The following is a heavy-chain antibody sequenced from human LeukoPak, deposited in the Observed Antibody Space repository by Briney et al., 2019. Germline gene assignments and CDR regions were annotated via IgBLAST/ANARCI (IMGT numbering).Heavy chain of an antibody. Sequence: SETLSLTCTVSGGSISTYYWSWIRQLPGKGLEWIGYIYHSGSTKYNPSLKSRVTISVDTSKNQFSLKLSSVTAADTAVYYCARDGYSGNDGLWGRGTLVTVSS. CDR3: ARDGYSGNDGL. D-gene: IGHD5-12*01. CDR1: GGSISTYY. V-gene: IGHV4-59*01. J-gene: IGHJ4*02. CDR2: IYHSGST.